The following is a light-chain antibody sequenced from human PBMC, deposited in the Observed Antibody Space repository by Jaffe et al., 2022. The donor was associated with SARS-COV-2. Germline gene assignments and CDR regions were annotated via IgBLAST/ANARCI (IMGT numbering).Light chain of an antibody. CDR1: QSVSFN. CDR3: QQYNNWPRT. CDR2: GAS. V-gene: IGKV3-15*01. J-gene: IGKJ1*01. Sequence: ETVMTQSPATLSVSPGERATLSCRASQSVSFNLAWYQQRPGQPPRLLIFGASTRATDIPARFTGGGSGTEFTLTISSLESEDSAVYFCQQYNNWPRTFGQGTKVEIK.